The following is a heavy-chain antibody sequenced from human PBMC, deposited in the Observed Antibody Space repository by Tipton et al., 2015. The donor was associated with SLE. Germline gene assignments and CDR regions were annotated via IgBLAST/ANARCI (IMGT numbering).Heavy chain of an antibody. CDR2: IYYSGST. Sequence: TLSLTCTVSGGSINSSSYYWGWIRQPPGKGLEWIGSIYYSGSTYYNPSLKSRVTISVDTSKNQFSLKLKSVTAADTAVYYCARLHLWGVIPDYWGQGTLVTVSS. D-gene: IGHD3-10*01. CDR1: GGSINSSSYY. J-gene: IGHJ4*02. V-gene: IGHV4-39*01. CDR3: ARLHLWGVIPDY.